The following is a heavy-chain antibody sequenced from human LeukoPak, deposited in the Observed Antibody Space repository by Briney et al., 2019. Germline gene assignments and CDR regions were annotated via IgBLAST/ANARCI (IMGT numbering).Heavy chain of an antibody. D-gene: IGHD3-3*01. CDR3: ARDKGFWSGYYYYMDV. CDR2: ISSSSSYI. J-gene: IGHJ6*03. Sequence: GGSLRLSCAASGFTFSSYSMNWVRQAPGKGLEWVSSISSSSSYIYYADSVKGRFTISRDNAKNSLYLQMNSLRAEDTAVYYCARDKGFWSGYYYYMDVWGKGTTVTVSS. V-gene: IGHV3-21*01. CDR1: GFTFSSYS.